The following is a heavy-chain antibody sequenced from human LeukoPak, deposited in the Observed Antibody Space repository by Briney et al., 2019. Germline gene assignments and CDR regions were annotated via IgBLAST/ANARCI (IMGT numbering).Heavy chain of an antibody. V-gene: IGHV4-34*01. CDR3: ARHEQGDVVVVAGFDY. CDR1: GGSSSGYY. D-gene: IGHD2-15*01. Sequence: SETLSLTCAVDGGSSSGYYWSWLRQPPGKGVGWIGEINHSGSTNYNPSLKSQVTISVDTSKNQFSLKLSSVTAADTAVYYCARHEQGDVVVVAGFDYWGQGTLVTVSS. CDR2: INHSGST. J-gene: IGHJ4*02.